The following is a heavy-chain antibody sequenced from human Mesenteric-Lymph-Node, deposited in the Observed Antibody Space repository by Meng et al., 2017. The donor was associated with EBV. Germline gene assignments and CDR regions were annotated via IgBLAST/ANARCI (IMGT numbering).Heavy chain of an antibody. CDR1: SGSISSSNW. CDR2: IYHNGNT. D-gene: IGHD3-22*01. CDR3: ARADSSGPWHFDY. V-gene: IGHV4-4*02. Sequence: QVQPQESGPGLVKPSGTLSLTCAVSSGSISSSNWWSWVRQPPGKGLEWIGEIYHNGNTNYNPSLKSRVTISVDKSKNQFSLKLNSVTAADTAVYYCARADSSGPWHFDYWGQGTLVTVSS. J-gene: IGHJ4*02.